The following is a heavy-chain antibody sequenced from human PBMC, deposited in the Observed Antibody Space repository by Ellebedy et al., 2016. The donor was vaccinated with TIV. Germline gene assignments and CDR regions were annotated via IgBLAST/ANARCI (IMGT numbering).Heavy chain of an antibody. CDR3: ARDEAYSDYVVDY. D-gene: IGHD3-16*01. Sequence: GGSLRLSCAVSGFIFSNYEMNWVRQAPGKGLEWVSYISSGSSTIYYADSVKGRFTISRDNAKNSLYLQMNSLRVEDTALYYCARDEAYSDYVVDYWGQGTLVTVSS. V-gene: IGHV3-48*03. CDR2: ISSGSSTI. J-gene: IGHJ4*02. CDR1: GFIFSNYE.